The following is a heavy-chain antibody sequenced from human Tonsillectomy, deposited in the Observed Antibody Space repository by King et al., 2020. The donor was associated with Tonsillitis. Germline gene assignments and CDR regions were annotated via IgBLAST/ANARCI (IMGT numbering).Heavy chain of an antibody. CDR1: GFTLSSYA. CDR2: ISSYGGST. Sequence: VQLVESGGGLVQPGGSRRLSCSASGFTLSSYAMHWVRQAPGKGMEYVSAISSYGGSTYYADSVKGRFTISRDNSKNTLYLQMSSLRAEDTAVYYCVKDPSTYSSGWYWFDPWGQGTLVTVSS. D-gene: IGHD6-19*01. CDR3: VKDPSTYSSGWYWFDP. J-gene: IGHJ5*02. V-gene: IGHV3-64D*06.